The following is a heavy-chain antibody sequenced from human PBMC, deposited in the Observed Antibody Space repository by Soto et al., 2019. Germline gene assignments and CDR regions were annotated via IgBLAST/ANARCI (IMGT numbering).Heavy chain of an antibody. CDR3: AKGSYDSSGYNYYGMDV. V-gene: IGHV3-30*18. CDR2: ISYDGSNK. CDR1: GFTFSSYG. D-gene: IGHD3-22*01. J-gene: IGHJ6*02. Sequence: QVQLVESGGGVVQPGRSLRLSCAASGFTFSSYGMHWVRQAPGKGLEWVAVISYDGSNKYYADSVKGRFTISRDNSKNTLYLQMNRLRAEDTAVYYCAKGSYDSSGYNYYGMDVWGQGTTVTVSS.